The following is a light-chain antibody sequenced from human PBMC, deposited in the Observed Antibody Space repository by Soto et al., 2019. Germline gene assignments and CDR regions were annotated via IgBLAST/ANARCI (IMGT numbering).Light chain of an antibody. Sequence: QSALTQPASVSGSPGQSITISCTGTSSDIGTYNYVSWYQQHPGNAPKLMIYEVSNRPSGVSYRFSGSKSGNTASLTISGLQAEDEADYYCSSYTSSATRVFGGGTKLTVL. CDR3: SSYTSSATRV. CDR1: SSDIGTYNY. J-gene: IGLJ2*01. CDR2: EVS. V-gene: IGLV2-14*01.